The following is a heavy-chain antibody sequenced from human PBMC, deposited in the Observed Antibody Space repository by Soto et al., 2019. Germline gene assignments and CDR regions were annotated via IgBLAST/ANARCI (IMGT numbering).Heavy chain of an antibody. J-gene: IGHJ3*01. D-gene: IGHD3-10*01. CDR3: APTMFRGVTSVYND. Sequence: EVQLLESGGGLVQPGGSLRLSCAASGFTFSSYAMSWVRQTPWKGLEWVSAISGSGGSTYYADSVKGRFTISRDNSKNTLYLQMNSLRAEDTAVYYCAPTMFRGVTSVYNDWVQGTMLTVSS. V-gene: IGHV3-23*01. CDR1: GFTFSSYA. CDR2: ISGSGGST.